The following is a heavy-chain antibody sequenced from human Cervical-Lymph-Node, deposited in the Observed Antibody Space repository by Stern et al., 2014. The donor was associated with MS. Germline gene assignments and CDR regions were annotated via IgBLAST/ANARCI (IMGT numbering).Heavy chain of an antibody. V-gene: IGHV5-51*01. CDR2: IYTGDSDT. Sequence: VQLMQSGAEVKKPGESLKISCKGSGYIFTNYWIGWVRQMPGKGLERMGIIYTGDSDTRYSPSFQGQVTISADQSITTPYLQWNSLRASDTAIYYCARGNITLIREDYFNYWGQGTLVTVSS. D-gene: IGHD3-10*02. J-gene: IGHJ4*02. CDR3: ARGNITLIREDYFNY. CDR1: GYIFTNYW.